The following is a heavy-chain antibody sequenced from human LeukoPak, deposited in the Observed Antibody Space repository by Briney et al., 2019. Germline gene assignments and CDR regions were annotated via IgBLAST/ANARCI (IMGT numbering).Heavy chain of an antibody. CDR1: GFTFSSYG. V-gene: IGHV3-23*01. J-gene: IGHJ3*02. CDR3: AANIVATGRPVHGAFHI. Sequence: GGSLRLSCAASGFTFSSYGMHWVRQARGKGLEWVSAISGSGGSTYYADSVKGRFTISRDNSKNTLYLQMNSLRAEDTAVYYCAANIVATGRPVHGAFHIWGQGTMVTVSS. D-gene: IGHD5-12*01. CDR2: ISGSGGST.